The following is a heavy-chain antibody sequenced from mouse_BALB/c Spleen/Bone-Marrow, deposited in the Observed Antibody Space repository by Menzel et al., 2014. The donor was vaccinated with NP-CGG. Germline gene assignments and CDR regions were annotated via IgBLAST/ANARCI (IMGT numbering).Heavy chain of an antibody. CDR2: INPGSGGI. CDR1: GYAFTNYW. CDR3: ARELVRGMDY. V-gene: IGHV1-54*01. D-gene: IGHD1-1*01. J-gene: IGHJ4*01. Sequence: QVQLQQSGAELVRPGTSVKVSCKASGYAFTNYWIEWIKQRPGQGLEWIGVINPGSGGINYNEKFKGKATLTADKSSSTAHMQLSSLTPDDSAVYFCARELVRGMDYWGQGTSVTVSS.